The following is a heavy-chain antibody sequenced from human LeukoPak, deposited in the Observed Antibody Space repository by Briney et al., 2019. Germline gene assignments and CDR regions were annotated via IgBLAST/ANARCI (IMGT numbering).Heavy chain of an antibody. V-gene: IGHV3-13*01. D-gene: IGHD1-1*01. Sequence: GGSLRLSCAASGFTFSSYDMHWVRQATGKGLEWVSAIGTAGDTYYPGTVKGRFTISRGNAKNSLYLQMNSLRAGDTAVYYCARPGRRGAFDIWGQGTMVTVSS. CDR1: GFTFSSYD. CDR2: IGTAGDT. CDR3: ARPGRRGAFDI. J-gene: IGHJ3*02.